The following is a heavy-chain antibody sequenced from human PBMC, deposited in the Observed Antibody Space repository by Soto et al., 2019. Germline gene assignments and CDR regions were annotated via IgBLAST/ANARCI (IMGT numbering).Heavy chain of an antibody. V-gene: IGHV4-4*02. Sequence: QVQLQESGPGLVKPSGTLSLSCAVSGGSISSSHWWTWVRQPPGKGLEWIGEIYHSGSTNYNPSLKGRVPISVDTSRNQFPLNLSSVTAADTAVYYCASSGGGEDYWGQGILVTVSS. CDR3: ASSGGGEDY. D-gene: IGHD3-16*01. J-gene: IGHJ4*02. CDR1: GGSISSSHW. CDR2: IYHSGST.